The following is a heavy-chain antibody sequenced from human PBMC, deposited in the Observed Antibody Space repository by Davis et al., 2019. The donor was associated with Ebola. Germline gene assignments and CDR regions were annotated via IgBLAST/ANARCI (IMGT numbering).Heavy chain of an antibody. Sequence: SETLSLTCGVYGGSFTDYFWSWIRQPPEKWLEWIGEISHHNGDTNYNPSLRSRVAISVDSSNNQFSLKLSSVTAAETAVHYCARGGGIQLWLRRRLDPWGQGTLVTVAS. D-gene: IGHD5-18*01. CDR1: GGSFTDYF. CDR3: ARGGGIQLWLRRRLDP. J-gene: IGHJ5*02. V-gene: IGHV4-34*01. CDR2: ISHHNGDT.